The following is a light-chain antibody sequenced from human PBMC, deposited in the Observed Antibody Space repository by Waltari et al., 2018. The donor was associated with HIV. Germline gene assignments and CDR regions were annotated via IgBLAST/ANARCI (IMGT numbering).Light chain of an antibody. Sequence: SYVLTQPPSVSMAPGQTANITCGGNNIESERVHWYQQKPGQAPVVVVYDDSDRPSGIPERFSGSNSGDTATLTISRVEAGDEADYYCQVWHRSSDHWVFGGGTKLTVL. V-gene: IGLV3-21*02. CDR1: NIESER. J-gene: IGLJ3*02. CDR3: QVWHRSSDHWV. CDR2: DDS.